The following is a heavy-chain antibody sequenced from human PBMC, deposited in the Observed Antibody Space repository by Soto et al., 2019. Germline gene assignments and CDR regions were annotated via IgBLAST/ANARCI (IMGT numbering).Heavy chain of an antibody. CDR3: ARNYYDFWSGYPGYYMDV. CDR2: MNPNSGNT. V-gene: IGHV1-8*01. J-gene: IGHJ6*03. Sequence: GASVKVSCKASGYTFTSYDINWVRQATGQGLEWMGWMNPNSGNTGYAQKFQGRVTMTRNTSISTAYMELSSLRSEDTAVYYCARNYYDFWSGYPGYYMDVWGKGTTVTVSS. CDR1: GYTFTSYD. D-gene: IGHD3-3*01.